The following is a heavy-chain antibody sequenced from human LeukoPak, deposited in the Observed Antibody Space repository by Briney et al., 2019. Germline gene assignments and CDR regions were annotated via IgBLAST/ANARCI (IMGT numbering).Heavy chain of an antibody. D-gene: IGHD3-10*01. CDR1: GFTFTSSA. CDR3: AALINGSGSFVWFDP. Sequence: ASVKVSCKASGFTFTSSAVQWVRQARGQRLEWIGWIVVGSGNTNYARKFQERVTITRDMSTSTAYMELSSLRSEDTAVYHCAALINGSGSFVWFDPWGQGTLVTVSS. J-gene: IGHJ5*02. V-gene: IGHV1-58*01. CDR2: IVVGSGNT.